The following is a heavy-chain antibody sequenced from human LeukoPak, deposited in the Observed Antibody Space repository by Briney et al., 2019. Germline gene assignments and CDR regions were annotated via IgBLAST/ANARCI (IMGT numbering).Heavy chain of an antibody. Sequence: ASVKVSCKASGYTFTSYAMNWVRQAPGQGLEWMGWINTNTGNPAYAQGFTGRFVFSLDTSVSTAYLQISSLKAEDTAVYYCARDCYDILTGYNWFDPRGQGTLVTVSS. D-gene: IGHD3-9*01. CDR3: ARDCYDILTGYNWFDP. CDR2: INTNTGNP. J-gene: IGHJ5*02. V-gene: IGHV7-4-1*02. CDR1: GYTFTSYA.